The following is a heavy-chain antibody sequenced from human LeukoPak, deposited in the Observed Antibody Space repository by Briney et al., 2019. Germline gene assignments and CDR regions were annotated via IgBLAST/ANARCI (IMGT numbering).Heavy chain of an antibody. V-gene: IGHV3-21*01. CDR3: ARDGHSSSSMGFDY. CDR1: GFTFSSYS. D-gene: IGHD6-6*01. J-gene: IGHJ4*02. CDR2: ISSSSSYI. Sequence: PGGSLRLSCAASGFTFSSYSMNWVRQAPGKGLEWVSSISSSSSYIYYADSVKGRFTISRDNAKNSLYLQMNSLRAEDTAVYYCARDGHSSSSMGFDYWGQGTLVTVSS.